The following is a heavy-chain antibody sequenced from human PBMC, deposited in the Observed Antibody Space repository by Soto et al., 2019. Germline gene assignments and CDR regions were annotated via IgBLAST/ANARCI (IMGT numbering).Heavy chain of an antibody. CDR2: IYYSGST. Sequence: SETLSLTCSVSGGSISSVGHYWTWIRQQPGKGLEWIGYIYYSGSTDYNPSLKSRVTISVDRSKNQFSLDLSSVTAADTAIYYCARESGGYDSSTRYGLDVWGQGTTVTVSS. CDR3: ARESGGYDSSTRYGLDV. J-gene: IGHJ6*02. V-gene: IGHV4-31*03. D-gene: IGHD6-25*01. CDR1: GGSISSVGHY.